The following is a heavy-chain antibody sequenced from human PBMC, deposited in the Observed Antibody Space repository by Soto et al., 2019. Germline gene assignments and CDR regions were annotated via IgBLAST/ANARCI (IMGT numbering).Heavy chain of an antibody. CDR1: GSSINSSGYY. J-gene: IGHJ4*02. CDR2: MFYGVST. V-gene: IGHV4-39*01. CDR3: ARLPSRHLVDY. Sequence: AETLSLTCTVSGSSINSSGYYWGWIRQPPGKGLEWIGSMFYGVSTYYNPSLKSRVTVSVDTSKNQFSLNLRSVTAADTAVYYCARLPSRHLVDYWGQGTLVTVSS. D-gene: IGHD3-3*02.